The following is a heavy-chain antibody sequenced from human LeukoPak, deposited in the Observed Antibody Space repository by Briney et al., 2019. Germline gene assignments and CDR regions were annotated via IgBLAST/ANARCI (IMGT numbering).Heavy chain of an antibody. J-gene: IGHJ4*02. CDR1: GFTFSSYE. CDR2: IGNSGSTI. D-gene: IGHD3-10*01. V-gene: IGHV3-48*03. Sequence: AGGSLRLSCAASGFTFSSYEMNWLRQAPGKGLEWVSYIGNSGSTIYYADSVKGRFTISRDNAKNSLYLQMNSLRAEDTAVYYCAREAGRVGSYFPYYFDYWGQGTLVTVSS. CDR3: AREAGRVGSYFPYYFDY.